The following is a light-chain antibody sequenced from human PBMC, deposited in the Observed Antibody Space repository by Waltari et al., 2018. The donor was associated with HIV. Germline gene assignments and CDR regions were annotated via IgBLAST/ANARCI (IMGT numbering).Light chain of an antibody. CDR1: SSHTGAGYH. V-gene: IGLV1-40*01. CDR3: QSYDRSLSVWV. J-gene: IGLJ3*02. Sequence: QSVLTQPPSVSGAPGQRVTISCPGRSSHTGAGYHVHWYQQLPGTAPRLLIYDNTIRPSGVPDRFSGSKSGTSASLAIAGLQDEDEAVYYCQSYDRSLSVWVFGGGTKVTVL. CDR2: DNT.